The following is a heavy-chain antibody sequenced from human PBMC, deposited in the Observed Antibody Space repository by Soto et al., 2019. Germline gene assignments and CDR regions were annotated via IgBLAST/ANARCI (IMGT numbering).Heavy chain of an antibody. CDR3: ARATVATYDFDY. CDR2: IWYDGSNK. V-gene: IGHV3-33*01. D-gene: IGHD5-12*01. J-gene: IGHJ4*02. Sequence: QVQLVESGGGVVQPGRSLRLSCAASGFTFSSYGMHWVRQAPGKGLEWVAVIWYDGSNKYYADSVKGRFTISRDNSKNPLYLQMNRLSAVDTAVYDCARATVATYDFDYWGQGTLVTVSS. CDR1: GFTFSSYG.